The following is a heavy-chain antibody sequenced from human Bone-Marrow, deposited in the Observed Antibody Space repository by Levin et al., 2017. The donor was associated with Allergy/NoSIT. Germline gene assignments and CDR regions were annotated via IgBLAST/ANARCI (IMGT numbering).Heavy chain of an antibody. CDR2: IYDSGST. J-gene: IGHJ3*02. D-gene: IGHD3-16*01. CDR3: ASIIWVAFDI. CDR1: GGSISSGDYY. Sequence: SETLSLTCTVSGGSISSGDYYWSWNRQPPGKGLEWIGYIYDSGSTYYNPSLKSRVTISVDTSKNQFSLKLSSVTAADTAVYYCASIIWVAFDIWGQGTMVTVSS. V-gene: IGHV4-30-4*08.